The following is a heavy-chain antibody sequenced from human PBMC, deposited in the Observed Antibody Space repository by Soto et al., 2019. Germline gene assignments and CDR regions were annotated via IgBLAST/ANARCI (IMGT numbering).Heavy chain of an antibody. Sequence: SETLSLTCTVSGGSISSSSYYWGWIRQPPGKGLEWIGSTYYSGSTYYNPSLKSRVTISVDTSKTQFSLKLSSVTAADTAVYYCARDGYAGNYYYYGMDVWGQGTTVTVSS. D-gene: IGHD2-2*01. V-gene: IGHV4-39*02. CDR3: ARDGYAGNYYYYGMDV. CDR1: GGSISSSSYY. J-gene: IGHJ6*02. CDR2: TYYSGST.